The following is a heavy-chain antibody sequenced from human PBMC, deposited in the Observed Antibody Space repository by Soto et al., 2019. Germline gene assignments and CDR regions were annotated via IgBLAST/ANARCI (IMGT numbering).Heavy chain of an antibody. CDR2: ISGSGGST. V-gene: IGHV3-23*01. CDR3: AKAGIAALPWWVDY. J-gene: IGHJ4*02. D-gene: IGHD6-6*01. Sequence: EVQLLESGGGLVQPGGSLRLSCAASGFTFSSYAMSWVRQAPGKGLEWVSAISGSGGSTYYADSVKGRFTISRDNSKNTLYLKMNSLRAEDTALYNCAKAGIAALPWWVDYWAREPWSPSPQ. CDR1: GFTFSSYA.